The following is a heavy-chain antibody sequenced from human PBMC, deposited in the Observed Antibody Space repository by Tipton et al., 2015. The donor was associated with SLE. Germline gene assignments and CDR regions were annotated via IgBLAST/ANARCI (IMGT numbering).Heavy chain of an antibody. Sequence: TLSLTCAVYGGSFSGYYWSWIRQPPGKGLEWIGEINHSGGTNYNPSLKSRVTISVDTSKNQFSLKLSSVTAADTAVYYCARGLGAYSSGWRYYYHYMDVWGKGTTVTVSS. CDR3: ARGLGAYSSGWRYYYHYMDV. V-gene: IGHV4-34*01. J-gene: IGHJ6*03. D-gene: IGHD6-19*01. CDR1: GGSFSGYY. CDR2: INHSGGT.